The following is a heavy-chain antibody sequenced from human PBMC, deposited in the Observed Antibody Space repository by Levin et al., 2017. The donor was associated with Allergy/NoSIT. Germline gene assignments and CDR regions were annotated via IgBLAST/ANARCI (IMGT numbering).Heavy chain of an antibody. CDR1: GGSFSGYY. V-gene: IGHV4-34*01. J-gene: IGHJ4*02. CDR3: ARGTVTALRKRRDLYLDY. Sequence: PGGSLRLSCAVYGGSFSGYYWSWIRQPPGKGLEWIGEINHSGSTNYNPSLKSRLTISVDTSKNQFSLKLSSVTAADPAVYYCARGTVTALRKRRDLYLDYWGQGTLVTVSS. CDR2: INHSGST. D-gene: IGHD4-17*01.